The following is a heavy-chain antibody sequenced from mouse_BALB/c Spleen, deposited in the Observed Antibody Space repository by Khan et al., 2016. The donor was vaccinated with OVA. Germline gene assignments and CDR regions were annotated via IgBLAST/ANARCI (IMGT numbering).Heavy chain of an antibody. J-gene: IGHJ4*01. CDR1: GFSLTNYG. Sequence: QVRLQQSGPGLVQPSQSLSITCTVSGFSLTNYGVHWVRQSPGKGLEWLGVIWRGGSTDYNAAFMSRLYITKDNSKSQVFFNMNNLQADDTAIYYCAKTQAGYAIDYWGQGTSVTVSS. CDR2: IWRGGST. CDR3: AKTQAGYAIDY. V-gene: IGHV2-5*01.